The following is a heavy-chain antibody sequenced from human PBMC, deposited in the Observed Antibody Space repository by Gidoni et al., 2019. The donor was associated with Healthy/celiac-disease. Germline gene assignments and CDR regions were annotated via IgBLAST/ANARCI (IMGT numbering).Heavy chain of an antibody. CDR2: INHSGST. CDR3: ARVGYSSGWSLDY. D-gene: IGHD6-19*01. CDR1: GGSFSGYY. Sequence: QVQLQQWGAGLLKPSETLSLTCAVYGGSFSGYYWSWIRQPPGKGLEWIGEINHSGSTNSNPSLKSRVTISVDTSKNQFSLKLSAVTAADTAVYYCARVGYSSGWSLDYWGQGTLVTVSS. J-gene: IGHJ4*02. V-gene: IGHV4-34*01.